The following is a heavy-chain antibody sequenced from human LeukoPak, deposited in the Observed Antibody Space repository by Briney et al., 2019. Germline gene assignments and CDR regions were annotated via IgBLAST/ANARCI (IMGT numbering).Heavy chain of an antibody. CDR1: GYTFTSYD. Sequence: ASVKVSCKASGYTFTSYDINWVRQATGQGLEWMGWMNPNSGGTNYAQKFQGWVTMTRDTSISTAYMELSRLRSDDTAVYYCARVGHYDSSGYYWYYFDYWGQGTLVTVSS. CDR3: ARVGHYDSSGYYWYYFDY. D-gene: IGHD3-22*01. V-gene: IGHV1-2*04. J-gene: IGHJ4*02. CDR2: MNPNSGGT.